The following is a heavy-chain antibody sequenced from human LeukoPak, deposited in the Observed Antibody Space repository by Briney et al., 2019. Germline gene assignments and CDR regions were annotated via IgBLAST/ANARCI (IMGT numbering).Heavy chain of an antibody. CDR2: ISYDGSNK. J-gene: IGHJ4*02. Sequence: PGGSLRLSCAASGFTFSSYSMNWVRQAPGKGLEWVAVISYDGSNKYYADSVKGRFTISRDNSKNTLYLQMNSLRAEDTAVYYCARAAGSYYYFDYWGQGTLVTVSS. D-gene: IGHD1-26*01. CDR3: ARAAGSYYYFDY. CDR1: GFTFSSYS. V-gene: IGHV3-30*03.